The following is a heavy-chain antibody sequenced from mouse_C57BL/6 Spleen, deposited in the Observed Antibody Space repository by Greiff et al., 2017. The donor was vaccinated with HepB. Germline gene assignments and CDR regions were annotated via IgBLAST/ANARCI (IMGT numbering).Heavy chain of an antibody. CDR3: ARHGDDYDRGDCDY. V-gene: IGHV5-9*01. Sequence: EVKLMESGGGLVKPGGSLKLSCAASGFTFSSYTMSWVRQTPEKRLEWVATISGGGGNTYYPDSVKGRFTISRDNAKNTLYLQMSSLRSEDTALYYCARHGDDYDRGDCDYWGQGTTLTVAS. J-gene: IGHJ2*01. CDR2: ISGGGGNT. CDR1: GFTFSSYT. D-gene: IGHD2-4*01.